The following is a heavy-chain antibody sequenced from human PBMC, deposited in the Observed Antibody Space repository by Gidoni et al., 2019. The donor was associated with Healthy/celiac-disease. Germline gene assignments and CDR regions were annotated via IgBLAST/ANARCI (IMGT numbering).Heavy chain of an antibody. D-gene: IGHD5-18*01. CDR3: AKDQEYSYGYFGY. CDR2: ISGSGGST. J-gene: IGHJ4*02. V-gene: IGHV3-23*01. CDR1: GFTFSSYA. Sequence: EVQLLESGGGLVQPGGSLRLSCAASGFTFSSYAMSWVRQAPGKGLGWVSAISGSGGSTYYADSVKGRFTISRDNSKNTLYLQMNSLRAEDTAVYYCAKDQEYSYGYFGYWGQGTLVTVSS.